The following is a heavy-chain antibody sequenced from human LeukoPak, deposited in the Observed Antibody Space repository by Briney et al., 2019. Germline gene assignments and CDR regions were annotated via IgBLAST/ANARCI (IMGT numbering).Heavy chain of an antibody. CDR2: INPNSGGT. CDR1: GYTFTGYY. J-gene: IGHJ4*02. Sequence: GASVKVSCKASGYTFTGYYMHWVRQAPGQGLEWMGWINPNSGGTNYAQKFQGRVTMTRDTSISTAYMELSRLRSDDTAVYYCARAYKGNYDILTGYYDWGQGTLVTVS. V-gene: IGHV1-2*02. D-gene: IGHD3-9*01. CDR3: ARAYKGNYDILTGYYD.